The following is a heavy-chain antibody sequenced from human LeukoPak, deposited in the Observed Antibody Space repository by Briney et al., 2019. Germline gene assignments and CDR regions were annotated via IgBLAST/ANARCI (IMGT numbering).Heavy chain of an antibody. V-gene: IGHV3-21*01. Sequence: GGSLRLSCAASGFTFSSYSMDWVGQAPGKGLEWVSPITSSSSYIYYADSVKGRFTISRDNAKNSLYLQMNSLRAEDTAVYYCARDRGCSGYEEIDYWGQGTLVTVSS. CDR3: ARDRGCSGYEEIDY. CDR1: GFTFSSYS. J-gene: IGHJ4*02. CDR2: ITSSSSYI. D-gene: IGHD5-12*01.